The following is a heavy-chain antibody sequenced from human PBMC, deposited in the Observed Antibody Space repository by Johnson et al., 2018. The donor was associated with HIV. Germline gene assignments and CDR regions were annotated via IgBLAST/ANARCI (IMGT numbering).Heavy chain of an antibody. V-gene: IGHV3-30*04. D-gene: IGHD6-19*01. CDR3: ARKQWLEVPSDALDV. J-gene: IGHJ3*01. CDR2: ISYDGSNK. Sequence: QVQLVESGGGVVQPGRSLRLSCAASGFTFSSYAMHWVRQAPGKGLEWVAVISYDGSNKYYADSVKGRFTISRDNAKKTLYLQMYSLRAEDTAVYYCARKQWLEVPSDALDVWGQVTMVTVSS. CDR1: GFTFSSYA.